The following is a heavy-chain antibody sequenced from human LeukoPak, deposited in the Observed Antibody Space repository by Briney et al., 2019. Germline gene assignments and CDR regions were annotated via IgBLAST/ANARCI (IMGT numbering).Heavy chain of an antibody. CDR3: ARAAPRGGENY. D-gene: IGHD3-10*01. CDR2: IYYSGST. CDR1: GGSISSYY. V-gene: IGHV4-59*12. J-gene: IGHJ4*02. Sequence: PSETLSLTCTVSGGSISSYYWSWIRQPPGKGLEWIGYIYYSGSTNYNPSLKSRVTISVDTSKNQFSLKLSSVTAADTAVYYCARAAPRGGENYWGQGTLVTVSS.